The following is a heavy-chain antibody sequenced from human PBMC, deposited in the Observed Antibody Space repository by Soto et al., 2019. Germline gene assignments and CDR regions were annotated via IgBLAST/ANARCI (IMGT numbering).Heavy chain of an antibody. CDR2: ISYDGSNK. D-gene: IGHD4-17*01. Sequence: QVQLVESGGGVVQPGRSLRLSCAASGFTFSSYGMHWVRQAPGKGLEWVAVISYDGSNKYYADSVKGRFTISRDNSKTPLYLQMNGRRAGDTAVYYCHYGDTYGMAVGAQGTTVPVSS. J-gene: IGHJ6*02. V-gene: IGHV3-30*03. CDR1: GFTFSSYG. CDR3: HYGDTYGMAV.